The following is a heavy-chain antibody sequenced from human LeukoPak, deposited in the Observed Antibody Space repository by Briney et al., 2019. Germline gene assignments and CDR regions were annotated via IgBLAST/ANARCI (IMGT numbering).Heavy chain of an antibody. V-gene: IGHV1-8*01. J-gene: IGHJ3*02. CDR3: ARGGYGDYAGAFDI. D-gene: IGHD4-17*01. CDR1: GYTLTELS. Sequence: ASVKVSCKVSGYTLTELSMHWVRQATGQGLEWMGWMNPNSGNTGYAQKFQGRVTMTRNTSISTAYMELSSLRSEDTAVYYCARGGYGDYAGAFDIWGQGTMVTVSS. CDR2: MNPNSGNT.